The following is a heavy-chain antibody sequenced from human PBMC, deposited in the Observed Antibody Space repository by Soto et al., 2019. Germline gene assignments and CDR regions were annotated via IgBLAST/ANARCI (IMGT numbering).Heavy chain of an antibody. CDR1: GGSISSSSYY. Sequence: PSETLSLTCTVSGGSISSSSYYWGWIRQPPGKGLEWIGSIYYSGSTYYNPSLKSRVTISVDTSKNQLSMKLSSVTAADTAVYYCARGDMTTVTTDYWGQGTLVTVSS. J-gene: IGHJ4*02. D-gene: IGHD4-17*01. V-gene: IGHV4-39*01. CDR2: IYYSGST. CDR3: ARGDMTTVTTDY.